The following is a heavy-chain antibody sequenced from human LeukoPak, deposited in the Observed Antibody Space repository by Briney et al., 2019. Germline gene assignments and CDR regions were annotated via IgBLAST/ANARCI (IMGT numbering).Heavy chain of an antibody. V-gene: IGHV4-31*03. D-gene: IGHD6-13*01. Sequence: SQTLSLTCTVSGGSISSGGYYWSWIRQQPGKGLEWIGYIYYSGSTYYNPSLKSRVTISVDTSKNQFSLKLSSVTAADTAVYYCAREYSSSFLDYWGQGTLVTVSS. CDR2: IYYSGST. CDR3: AREYSSSFLDY. J-gene: IGHJ4*02. CDR1: GGSISSGGYY.